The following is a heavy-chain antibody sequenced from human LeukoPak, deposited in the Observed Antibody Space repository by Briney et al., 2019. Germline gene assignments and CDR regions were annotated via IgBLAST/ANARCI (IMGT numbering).Heavy chain of an antibody. Sequence: SETLSLTCTVSGYSISSGYYWGWIRQPPGKGLEWIGSIYYSGSTYYNPSLKSRVTISVDTSKNQFSLRLSSVTAADTAVYYCARDSKVIAVAGTWFDPWGQGTLVTVSS. CDR2: IYYSGST. V-gene: IGHV4-38-2*02. CDR1: GYSISSGYY. CDR3: ARDSKVIAVAGTWFDP. J-gene: IGHJ5*02. D-gene: IGHD6-19*01.